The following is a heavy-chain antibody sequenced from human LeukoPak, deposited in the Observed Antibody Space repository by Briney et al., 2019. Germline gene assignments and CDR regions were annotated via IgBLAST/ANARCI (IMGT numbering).Heavy chain of an antibody. Sequence: PSQTLSLTCTVSGDSISSSDSSYWNWIRLPPGKGLEWIGYSYYTGTTYYNPSLKSRVIISVDTPKNEFSLKLSSMTAADTAVYYCARGRLWGSYVDYWGQGTLVTVSS. CDR1: GDSISSSDSSY. V-gene: IGHV4-30-4*01. J-gene: IGHJ4*02. CDR2: SYYTGTT. D-gene: IGHD3-16*01. CDR3: ARGRLWGSYVDY.